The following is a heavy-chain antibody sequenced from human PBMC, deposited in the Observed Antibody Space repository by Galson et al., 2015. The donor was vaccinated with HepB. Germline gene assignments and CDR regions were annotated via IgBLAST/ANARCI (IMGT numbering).Heavy chain of an antibody. Sequence: PALVKPTQTLTLTCTFSGFSPSTSGMCVSWIRQPPGKALEWLARIDWDDDKYYSTSLKTRLTISKDTSKNQVVLTMTNMDPVDTATYYCARMSGSCSFSAFDIWGQGTMVTVSS. D-gene: IGHD1-26*01. CDR3: ARMSGSCSFSAFDI. J-gene: IGHJ3*02. CDR1: GFSPSTSGMC. CDR2: IDWDDDK. V-gene: IGHV2-70*11.